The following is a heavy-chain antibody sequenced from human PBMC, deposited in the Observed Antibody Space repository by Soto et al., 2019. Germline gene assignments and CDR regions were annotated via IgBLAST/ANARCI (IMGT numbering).Heavy chain of an antibody. D-gene: IGHD6-13*01. CDR3: ARPCLYSSNPHYYYYGMDV. J-gene: IGHJ6*02. CDR2: ISYDGTNE. V-gene: IGHV3-30-3*01. CDR1: GFTFSSYP. Sequence: QVQLVESGGGVVQPGRSLRLCCAASGFTFSSYPMDWVRQAPGKGLEWVAVISYDGTNEHYADSVKGRFTISRDNSKNTLYLQMNSLRAEDTAVYYCARPCLYSSNPHYYYYGMDVWGQGTTVTVSS.